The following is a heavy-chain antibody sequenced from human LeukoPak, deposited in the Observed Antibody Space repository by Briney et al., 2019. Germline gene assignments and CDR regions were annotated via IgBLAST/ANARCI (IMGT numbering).Heavy chain of an antibody. CDR2: INHSGST. V-gene: IGHV4-34*01. Sequence: SETLSLTCAVYGGSFSGYYWSWIRQPPGKGLEWIGEINHSGSTNYNPSLKSRVTISVDTSKNQFSLKLSSVTAADTAVYYCARGRDYYDSSGYYALYYFDCWGQGTLVTVSS. CDR1: GGSFSGYY. CDR3: ARGRDYYDSSGYYALYYFDC. D-gene: IGHD3-22*01. J-gene: IGHJ4*02.